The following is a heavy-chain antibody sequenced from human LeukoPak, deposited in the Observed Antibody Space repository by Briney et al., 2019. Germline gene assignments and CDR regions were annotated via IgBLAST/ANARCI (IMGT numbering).Heavy chain of an antibody. CDR2: INHSGST. J-gene: IGHJ3*02. V-gene: IGHV4-34*01. CDR1: GGSFSGYY. D-gene: IGHD2-2*01. Sequence: SETLSLTCAVYGGSFSGYYWSWIRQPPGKGLEWIGEINHSGSTNYNPSLKSRVTISVDTSKNQFSLKLSSVTAADTAVYYCARRTPSSVVVVPAAPRRGAFDIWGQGTMATVSS. CDR3: ARRTPSSVVVVPAAPRRGAFDI.